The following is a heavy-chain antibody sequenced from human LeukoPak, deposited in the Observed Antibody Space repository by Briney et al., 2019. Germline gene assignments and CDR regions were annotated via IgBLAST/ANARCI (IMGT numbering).Heavy chain of an antibody. CDR2: INPNSGGT. J-gene: IGHJ5*02. CDR1: GYTFTGYY. V-gene: IGHV1-2*02. Sequence: ASVEVSCKASGYTFTGYYMHWVRQAPGQGLEWMGWINPNSGGTNYAQKFQGRVTMTRDTSISTAYMELSRLRSDDTAVYYCARVGYCSSTSCYTWFDPWGQGTLVTVSS. CDR3: ARVGYCSSTSCYTWFDP. D-gene: IGHD2-2*02.